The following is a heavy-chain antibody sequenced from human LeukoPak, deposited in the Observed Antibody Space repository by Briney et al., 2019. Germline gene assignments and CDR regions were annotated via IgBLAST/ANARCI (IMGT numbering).Heavy chain of an antibody. J-gene: IGHJ3*02. CDR3: PRGNAHAFDI. CDR2: IHSDGSST. D-gene: IGHD1-1*01. CDR1: GFTFSNYW. Sequence: PGGSLRLSCAASGFTFSNYWMHWVRQAPGKGLVWVSRIHSDGSSTTSADSVKGRFTISRDNAENTLYLQMNSLRAEDTAVYFCPRGNAHAFDIWGQGTTVTVSS. V-gene: IGHV3-74*01.